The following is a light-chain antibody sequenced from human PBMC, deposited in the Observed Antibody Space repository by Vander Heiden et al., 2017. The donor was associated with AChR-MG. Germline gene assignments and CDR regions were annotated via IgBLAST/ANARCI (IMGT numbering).Light chain of an antibody. Sequence: AIQLTQSPSSLSASVGDRVTITCRASQGIRSALAWYHQKPGKPPKLLISDASTLGSGVPSRFSGSGSGTDFTLTISSRQPEDVATYYCQQFHNYPPLTFGPGTKVDIK. J-gene: IGKJ3*01. CDR2: DAS. V-gene: IGKV1D-13*01. CDR1: QGIRSA. CDR3: QQFHNYPPLT.